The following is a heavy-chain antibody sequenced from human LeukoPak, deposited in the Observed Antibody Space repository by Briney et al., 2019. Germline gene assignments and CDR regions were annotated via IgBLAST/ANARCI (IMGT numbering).Heavy chain of an antibody. CDR1: GFTLSSYW. V-gene: IGHV3-48*04. Sequence: GGSLRLSCAVSGFTLSSYWMSWVRQAPGEGLEWISYISSRGGTIKYADSVKGRFTISRDNAKNSLYLQMNSLRAEDTAVYYCARISGWYCDYWGQGTLVTVSS. CDR3: ARISGWYCDY. J-gene: IGHJ4*02. CDR2: ISSRGGTI. D-gene: IGHD6-19*01.